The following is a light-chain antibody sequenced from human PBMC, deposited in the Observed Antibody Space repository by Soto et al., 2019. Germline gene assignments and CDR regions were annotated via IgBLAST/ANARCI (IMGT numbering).Light chain of an antibody. CDR1: QSVSSS. V-gene: IGKV3-15*01. CDR2: GAS. Sequence: ETVMTQSPATLSVSPGERSTLSCRASQSVSSSLAWYQQKPGQAPRLLIYGASTRATGVPARFSGSGSGTEFTLTISSLQSEDFAVYHCQQYNNWPPAFGQGTKVDIK. J-gene: IGKJ1*01. CDR3: QQYNNWPPA.